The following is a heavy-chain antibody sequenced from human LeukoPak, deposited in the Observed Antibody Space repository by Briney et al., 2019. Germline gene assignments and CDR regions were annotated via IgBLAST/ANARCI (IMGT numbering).Heavy chain of an antibody. Sequence: GSLRLSCVASGFTFSSYIMTWVRQAPGKGLEWVSTIKGSAEATFYADSVKDRFTISRDNSKNTLYLQMNSLRADDTALYFCARDHESSGYPTSDYWGQETLVTVSS. CDR3: ARDHESSGYPTSDY. CDR2: IKGSAEAT. J-gene: IGHJ4*02. CDR1: GFTFSSYI. D-gene: IGHD3-22*01. V-gene: IGHV3-23*01.